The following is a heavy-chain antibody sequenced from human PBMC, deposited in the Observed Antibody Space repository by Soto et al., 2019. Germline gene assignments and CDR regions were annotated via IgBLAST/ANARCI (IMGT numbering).Heavy chain of an antibody. CDR1: GFTVSSNY. CDR2: IYSGGST. V-gene: IGHV3-53*01. Sequence: GSLRLSCAASGFTVSSNYMSWVRQAPGKGLEWVSVIYSGGSTYYADSVKGRFTISRDNSKNTLYLQMNSLRAEDTAVYYCARLPGRQLVYAFDIWGQGTIVTVSS. D-gene: IGHD6-13*01. J-gene: IGHJ3*02. CDR3: ARLPGRQLVYAFDI.